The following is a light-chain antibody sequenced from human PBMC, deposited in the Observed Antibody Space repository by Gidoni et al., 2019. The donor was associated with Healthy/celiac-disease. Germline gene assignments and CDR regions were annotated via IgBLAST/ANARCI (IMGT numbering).Light chain of an antibody. V-gene: IGKV3-20*01. J-gene: IGKJ1*01. CDR1: QSVSSSY. CDR3: QQYGSSPL. Sequence: EIVLTQSPGTLSLSPGERATLSCRASQSVSSSYLAWYQQKPGQAPRRLIYGASSRATGIPERLSGSGSGTDFTLTISRLEPEDFAVYYCQQYGSSPLFGQGTKVEIK. CDR2: GAS.